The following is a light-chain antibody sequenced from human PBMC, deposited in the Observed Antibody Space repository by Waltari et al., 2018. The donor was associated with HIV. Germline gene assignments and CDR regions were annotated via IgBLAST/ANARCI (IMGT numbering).Light chain of an antibody. CDR1: ALPRQF. CDR3: QSADITGTLEV. V-gene: IGLV3-25*03. CDR2: KDS. J-gene: IGLJ2*01. Sequence: SYELAQPPSVSVSPGQTARLTCSGDALPRQFVYWYQQKPGQAPIVVIYKDSGRPAGILWRFSDFSAGTTATLIISAVQAEDEADYYCQSADITGTLEVFGGGTRLTV.